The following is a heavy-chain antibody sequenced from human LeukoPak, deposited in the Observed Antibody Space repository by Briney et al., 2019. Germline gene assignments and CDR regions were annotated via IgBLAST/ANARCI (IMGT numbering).Heavy chain of an antibody. Sequence: PSETLSLTCTVSGGSISSYYWSWIRQPPGKGLEWIVYIYYSGRTNYNPSLKSRVTISVDTSKNQFSLKLSSVTAADTAVYYCARAPDDFWSGYHAYYFDYWGQGTLVTVSS. D-gene: IGHD3-3*01. CDR3: ARAPDDFWSGYHAYYFDY. CDR1: GGSISSYY. CDR2: IYYSGRT. J-gene: IGHJ4*02. V-gene: IGHV4-59*12.